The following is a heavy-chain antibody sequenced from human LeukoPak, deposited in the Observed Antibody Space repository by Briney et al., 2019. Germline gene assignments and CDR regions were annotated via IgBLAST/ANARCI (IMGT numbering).Heavy chain of an antibody. Sequence: PSETLSLTCAVYGGSFSGYYWSWIRQPPGKGLEWIGEINHSGSTNYNPSLKSRVTISVDTSKNQFSLKLSSVTAADTAVYYCARTLWFGEPHWFDPWGQGTLVTVSS. J-gene: IGHJ5*02. CDR1: GGSFSGYY. CDR3: ARTLWFGEPHWFDP. CDR2: INHSGST. V-gene: IGHV4-34*01. D-gene: IGHD3-10*01.